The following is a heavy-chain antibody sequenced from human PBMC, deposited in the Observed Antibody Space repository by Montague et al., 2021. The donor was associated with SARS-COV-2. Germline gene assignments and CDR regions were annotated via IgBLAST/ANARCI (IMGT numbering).Heavy chain of an antibody. Sequence: RRTLSLTCSVSGHSIWSSDWWTWVRQPPGKGLEWIGEIYHSGSTTYNPSLKSRVTISVDKSKNQFSLTLTSLTAADTAVYYCARAQKTISGMLIPPYYFDFWGQGTLVTVSS. D-gene: IGHD3-3*01. CDR2: IYHSGST. J-gene: IGHJ4*02. V-gene: IGHV4-4*03. CDR1: GHSIWSSDW. CDR3: ARAQKTISGMLIPPYYFDF.